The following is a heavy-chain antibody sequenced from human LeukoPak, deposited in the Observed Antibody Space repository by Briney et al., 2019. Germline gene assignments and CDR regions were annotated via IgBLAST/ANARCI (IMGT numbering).Heavy chain of an antibody. CDR3: AKTQGYFDF. V-gene: IGHV3-23*01. CDR1: GFTFSNYG. Sequence: GGSLGLSCAASGFTFSNYGMTWVRQAPGKGLEWVSGISGSGGTTYDADSVKGRFTVSRDNSKNILYLQMNSLRAEDTAVYFCAKTQGYFDFWGQGTLVTVSS. CDR2: ISGSGGTT. J-gene: IGHJ4*02.